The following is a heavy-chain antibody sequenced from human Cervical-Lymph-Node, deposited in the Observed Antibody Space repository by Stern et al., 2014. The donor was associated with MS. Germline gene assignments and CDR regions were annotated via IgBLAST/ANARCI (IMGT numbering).Heavy chain of an antibody. CDR1: GYTFTSYG. V-gene: IGHV1-18*01. Sequence: LAESEAEVKKPRASVKVSCKGSGYTFTSYGISWVRQAHGQGLEWIGCISSYNGNTNYAQKLQVRVTMTTDTSTSTAYMELRSLRSDDTAVYYCARGLLGSENAFDIWGQGTMVTVSS. D-gene: IGHD2-15*01. J-gene: IGHJ3*02. CDR2: ISSYNGNT. CDR3: ARGLLGSENAFDI.